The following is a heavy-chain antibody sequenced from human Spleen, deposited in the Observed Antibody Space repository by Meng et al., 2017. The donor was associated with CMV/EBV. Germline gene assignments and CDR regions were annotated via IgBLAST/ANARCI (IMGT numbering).Heavy chain of an antibody. CDR1: GFTFSNYE. D-gene: IGHD5-12*01. CDR2: ISSSGGTK. Sequence: GESLKIYCSASGFTFSNYETNWVRQAPGKGLEWISYISSSGGTKHYADSVKGRFTISRDNAKNALFLQMNSLRAEDTAVYYCARDGSGYNFDYWGQGTLVTVSS. V-gene: IGHV3-48*03. CDR3: ARDGSGYNFDY. J-gene: IGHJ4*02.